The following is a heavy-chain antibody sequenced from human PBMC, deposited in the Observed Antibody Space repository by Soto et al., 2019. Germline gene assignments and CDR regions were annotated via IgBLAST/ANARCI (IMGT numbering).Heavy chain of an antibody. CDR2: IYPGDSDT. Sequence: GESLKISWKGSGYSFSNYWIGWVRQMPGKGLEWMGIIYPGDSDTRYSPSFQGRVTISADKSISTAYLQWSSLKASDSALYYCAXVHTNVLGPYYYYGMDVWGRGTTVTVSS. CDR3: AXVHTNVLGPYYYYGMDV. D-gene: IGHD5-18*01. J-gene: IGHJ6*02. CDR1: GYSFSNYW. V-gene: IGHV5-51*01.